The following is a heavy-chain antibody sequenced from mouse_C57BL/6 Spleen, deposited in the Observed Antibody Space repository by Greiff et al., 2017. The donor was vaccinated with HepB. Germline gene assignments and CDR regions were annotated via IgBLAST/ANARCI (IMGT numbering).Heavy chain of an antibody. D-gene: IGHD1-1*01. CDR1: GFNIKDYY. V-gene: IGHV14-2*01. Sequence: EVMLVESGAELVKPGASVKLSCTASGFNIKDYYMHWVKQRTEQGLEWIGRIDPEDGETKYAPKFQGKATITADTSSNTAYLQLSSLTSEDTAVYYCAREESYYYGSGAMDYWGQGTSVTVSS. J-gene: IGHJ4*01. CDR2: IDPEDGET. CDR3: AREESYYYGSGAMDY.